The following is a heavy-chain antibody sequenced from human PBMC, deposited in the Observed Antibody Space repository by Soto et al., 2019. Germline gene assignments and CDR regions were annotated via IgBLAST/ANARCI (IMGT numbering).Heavy chain of an antibody. D-gene: IGHD3-22*01. Sequence: GGSLRHSCAAAGFTCSGHGMSWVSQAPGKGLEWVSAISGSGGSTYYADSVKGRFTISRDNSKNTLYLQMNSLRAEDTAVYYCAKGYYYDSSGYYPLGVGYYYYGMDVWGQGTTVTVSS. CDR1: GFTCSGHG. CDR2: ISGSGGST. CDR3: AKGYYYDSSGYYPLGVGYYYYGMDV. J-gene: IGHJ6*02. V-gene: IGHV3-23*01.